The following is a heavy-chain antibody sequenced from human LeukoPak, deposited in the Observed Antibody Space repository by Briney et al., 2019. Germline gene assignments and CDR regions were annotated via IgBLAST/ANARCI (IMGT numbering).Heavy chain of an antibody. V-gene: IGHV3-20*04. CDR1: GFTFDDYG. CDR3: ARAEKRFDDFWSGYYRAPGY. CDR2: INWNGGST. J-gene: IGHJ4*02. D-gene: IGHD3-3*01. Sequence: GGSLRFSCAASGFTFDDYGMSWVRQAPGKGLEWVSGINWNGGSTGYADSVKGRFTISRDNAKNSLYLQMNSLRAEDTALYYCARAEKRFDDFWSGYYRAPGYWGQGTLVTVSS.